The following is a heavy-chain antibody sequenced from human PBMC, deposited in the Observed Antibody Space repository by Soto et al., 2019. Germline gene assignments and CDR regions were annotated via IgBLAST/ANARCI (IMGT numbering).Heavy chain of an antibody. J-gene: IGHJ6*02. Sequence: QVQLVESGGGVVPPGRSLRLSCAASGFTFSSYGMHWVRQAPGKGLERVAGISYDGSNKYYADSVKGRFTISRDNSNNTLDLQMNSLRAADTAVYYCATAQSYTIIGVVIVTSSDGMDVWGQGTTVTVSS. D-gene: IGHD3-3*01. CDR3: ATAQSYTIIGVVIVTSSDGMDV. CDR2: ISYDGSNK. V-gene: IGHV3-30*03. CDR1: GFTFSSYG.